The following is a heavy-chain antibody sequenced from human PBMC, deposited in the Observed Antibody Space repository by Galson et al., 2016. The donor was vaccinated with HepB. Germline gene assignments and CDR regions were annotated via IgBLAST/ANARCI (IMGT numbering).Heavy chain of an antibody. J-gene: IGHJ4*02. CDR1: GFTFTNYA. D-gene: IGHD3-3*01. CDR3: ATSVSGFTIFGVARAIDY. V-gene: IGHV3-23*01. CDR2: ISGSGGST. Sequence: SLRLSCAASGFTFTNYAMSWVRQAPGKGLEWVSLISGSGGSTYYAGSVKGRFTISRDNAKNTLHLQMNSLRSEDTAVYYWATSVSGFTIFGVARAIDYWGQGTLVTVSS.